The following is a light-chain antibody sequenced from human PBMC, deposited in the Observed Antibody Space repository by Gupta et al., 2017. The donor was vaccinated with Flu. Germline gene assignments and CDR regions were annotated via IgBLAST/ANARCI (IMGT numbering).Light chain of an antibody. J-gene: IGKJ5*01. Sequence: GECATIACRASNGVSSYLAWYQQKPGQAPRLLIYDASNRATGIPARFSGSGSGTDFTLTISSLEPEDFAVYYCQQRRSWPITFGQGTRLEIK. CDR3: QQRRSWPIT. CDR1: NGVSSY. CDR2: DAS. V-gene: IGKV3-11*01.